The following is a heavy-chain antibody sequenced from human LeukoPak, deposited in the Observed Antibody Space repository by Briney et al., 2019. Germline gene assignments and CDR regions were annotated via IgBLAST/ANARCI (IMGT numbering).Heavy chain of an antibody. Sequence: PSETLSLTCSVSGDSISSSNYYWGWIRQPPGKGLEWIGSIYYSGTTYYNPSLKSRVTISVDTSKNHFSLKRSSVSAADTAVYYCVSGYYYGSADYWGQGTLVTVSS. CDR3: VSGYYYGSADY. CDR2: IYYSGTT. V-gene: IGHV4-39*02. CDR1: GDSISSSNYY. J-gene: IGHJ4*02. D-gene: IGHD3-10*01.